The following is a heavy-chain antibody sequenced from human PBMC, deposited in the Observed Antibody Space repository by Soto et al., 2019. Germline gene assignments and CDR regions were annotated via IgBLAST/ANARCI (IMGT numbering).Heavy chain of an antibody. D-gene: IGHD3-10*02. CDR3: ARDPLSSFDMDV. CDR2: IIPTFGRT. V-gene: IGHV1-69*13. CDR1: GDTFSSYA. Sequence: GASVKVSCKASGDTFSSYAISWVRQAPGKGLEWMGKIIPTFGRTNYAQKFQDRLTISADDSTSTAYMELSSLLSEDTAVYYCARDPLSSFDMDVWGQGTTVTVSS. J-gene: IGHJ6*02.